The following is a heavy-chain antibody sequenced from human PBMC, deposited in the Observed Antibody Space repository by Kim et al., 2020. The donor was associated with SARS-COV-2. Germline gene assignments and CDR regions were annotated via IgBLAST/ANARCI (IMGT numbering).Heavy chain of an antibody. Sequence: GGSLRLSCAASGFTFSSYAMSWVRQAPGKGLEWVSAISGSGGSTYYADSVKGRFTISRDNSKNTLYLQMNSLRAEDTAVYYCAKGPAGYDTYGMDVWDQGTTVTVSS. CDR3: AKGPAGYDTYGMDV. J-gene: IGHJ6*02. D-gene: IGHD5-12*01. CDR1: GFTFSSYA. V-gene: IGHV3-23*01. CDR2: ISGSGGST.